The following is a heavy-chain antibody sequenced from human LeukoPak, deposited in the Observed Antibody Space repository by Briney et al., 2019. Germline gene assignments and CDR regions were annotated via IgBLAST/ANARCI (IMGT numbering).Heavy chain of an antibody. D-gene: IGHD3-10*01. CDR3: VRDRGELSYSHDY. V-gene: IGHV4-4*02. J-gene: IGHJ4*01. CDR1: GASISSNW. Sequence: PSETLSLTCAVSGASISSNWWNWVRQPPGKGLEWIGEIHHSGSANYNPSLKSRVTILLDTSENQFSLRLSSVTAADTAVYYCVRDRGELSYSHDYWGQGTMVTVSS. CDR2: IHHSGSA.